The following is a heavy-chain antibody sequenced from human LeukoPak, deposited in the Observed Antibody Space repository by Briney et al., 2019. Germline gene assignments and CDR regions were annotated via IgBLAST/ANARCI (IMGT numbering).Heavy chain of an antibody. Sequence: GGSLRLSCAASGFTFDDYAMHWVRQAPGKGLEWVSGISWNSGSIGYADSVKGRFTISRDNAKNSLYLQMNSLRAVDTALYYCAKSSYDSSGPFDYWGQGTLVTVSS. D-gene: IGHD3-22*01. CDR1: GFTFDDYA. CDR2: ISWNSGSI. CDR3: AKSSYDSSGPFDY. J-gene: IGHJ4*02. V-gene: IGHV3-9*01.